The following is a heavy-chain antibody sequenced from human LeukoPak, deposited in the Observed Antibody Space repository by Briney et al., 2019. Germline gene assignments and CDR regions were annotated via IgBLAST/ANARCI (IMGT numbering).Heavy chain of an antibody. Sequence: SETLSLTCTVSGGSISSYYWSWIRQPAGKGLEWIGRIYTSGSTNYSPSLKSRVTMSVDTSKNQFSVKLSSVTAADTAVYYCARDPPHCTNGVCSYYYMDVWGKGTTVTVSS. CDR1: GGSISSYY. D-gene: IGHD2-8*01. CDR3: ARDPPHCTNGVCSYYYMDV. CDR2: IYTSGST. J-gene: IGHJ6*03. V-gene: IGHV4-4*07.